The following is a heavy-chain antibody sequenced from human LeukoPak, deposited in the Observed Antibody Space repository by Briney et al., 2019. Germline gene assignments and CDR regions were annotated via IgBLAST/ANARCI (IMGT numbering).Heavy chain of an antibody. CDR2: ISYDGSNK. V-gene: IGHV3-30*18. J-gene: IGHJ4*02. CDR1: GFTFSSYA. Sequence: GGSLRLSCAASGFTFSSYAMHWVRQAPGKGLEWVAVISYDGSNKYYADSVKGRFTISGDNSKNTLYLQMNSLRAEDTAVFYCAKDRGWYFQYWGQGTLVTVSS. D-gene: IGHD6-19*01. CDR3: AKDRGWYFQY.